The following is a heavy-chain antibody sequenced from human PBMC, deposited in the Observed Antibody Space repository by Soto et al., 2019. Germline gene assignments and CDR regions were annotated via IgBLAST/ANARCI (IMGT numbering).Heavy chain of an antibody. CDR3: GALTATYWNFSI. D-gene: IGHD2-21*02. Sequence: PSETLSLTCTVSGDSITAGGHYWAWIRQHPEKGLEWLGYIHYSGTTDYNPSLKSRLTVSVDTSKNQFSLSLSSVTAADTAIYYCGALTATYWNFSIWGRGXLVTVYS. CDR2: IHYSGTT. CDR1: GDSITAGGHY. J-gene: IGHJ2*01. V-gene: IGHV4-31*03.